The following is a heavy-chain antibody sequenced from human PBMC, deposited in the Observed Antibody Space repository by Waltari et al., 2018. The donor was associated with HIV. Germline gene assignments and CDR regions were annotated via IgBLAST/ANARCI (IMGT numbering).Heavy chain of an antibody. CDR1: GFRLRDYW. CDR2: IKSDANSA. J-gene: IGHJ4*02. CDR3: ARSDYFHN. D-gene: IGHD3-9*01. V-gene: IGHV3-74*01. Sequence: EVQLVESGGGSVQPGGSLRLTCVVSGFRLRDYWMHWVRQVPGKGLVWVSRIKSDANSATYAGSVKGRFTISSDNAKNTLYLQMNSLRDEDTAVYYCARSDYFHNWGQGTLVTVSS.